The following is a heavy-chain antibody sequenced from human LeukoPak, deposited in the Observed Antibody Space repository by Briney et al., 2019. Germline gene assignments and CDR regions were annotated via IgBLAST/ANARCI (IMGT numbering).Heavy chain of an antibody. D-gene: IGHD6-13*01. J-gene: IGHJ3*02. CDR2: ISSSSSYT. CDR3: ARDLGGTAAAGTAFDI. V-gene: IGHV3-11*05. Sequence: PGGSLRLSCAASGFTFSDYYMSWIRQAPGKGLEWVSYISSSSSYTNYADSVKGRFTISRDNAKNSLYLQMNSLRAEDTAVYYCARDLGGTAAAGTAFDIWAKGQWSPSLQ. CDR1: GFTFSDYY.